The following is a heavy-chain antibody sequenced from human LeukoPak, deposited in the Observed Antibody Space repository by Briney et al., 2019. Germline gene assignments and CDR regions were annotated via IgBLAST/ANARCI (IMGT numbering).Heavy chain of an antibody. J-gene: IGHJ5*02. CDR3: ARCADSSGPYGP. D-gene: IGHD3-22*01. CDR1: GYTFTGYF. V-gene: IGHV1-2*02. Sequence: ASVKVSCEASGYTFTGYFIHWVRQAPGQGLEWMGWINSNSGGTKFAQNFQGRVTMTRDTSISTAYMELSRLRDDDTAVYYCARCADSSGPYGPWGQGTLVTVSS. CDR2: INSNSGGT.